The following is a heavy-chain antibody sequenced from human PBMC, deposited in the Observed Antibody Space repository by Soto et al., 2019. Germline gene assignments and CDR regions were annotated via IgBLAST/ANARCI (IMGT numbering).Heavy chain of an antibody. CDR2: IIPIFGTA. Sequence: QVQLVQSGAEVKKPGSSVKVSCKASGGTFSSYAISWVRQAPGQGLEWMGGIIPIFGTANHAQKFQGRVTITADESTSTAYMELSSLRSEDTAVYYCARDPRYGGKHYYYGMDVWGQGTTVTVSS. V-gene: IGHV1-69*12. CDR3: ARDPRYGGKHYYYGMDV. D-gene: IGHD2-15*01. CDR1: GGTFSSYA. J-gene: IGHJ6*02.